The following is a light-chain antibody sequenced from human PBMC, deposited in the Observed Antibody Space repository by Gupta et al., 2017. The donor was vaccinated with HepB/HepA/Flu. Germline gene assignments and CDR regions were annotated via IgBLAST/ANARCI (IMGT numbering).Light chain of an antibody. CDR1: RLSSYS. CDR3: NSRDRSSNNCV. J-gene: IGLJ1*01. CDR2: GKN. Sequence: SSDLTPDPAVSVALVPTVRITCQVSRLSSYSVSWYPQKPGQVPSLLIYGKNNRHSAIPDRFSGSRSATTAAVTSTGAQAEDEADYYCNSRDRSSNNCVFGSGTKVTVL. V-gene: IGLV3-19*01.